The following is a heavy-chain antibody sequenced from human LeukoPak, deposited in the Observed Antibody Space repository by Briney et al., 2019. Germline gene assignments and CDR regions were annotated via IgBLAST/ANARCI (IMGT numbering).Heavy chain of an antibody. CDR2: INPNSGGT. Sequence: GASXXVSCKASGYTFTGYYMHWVRQAPGQGLEWMGRINPNSGGTNYAQKFQGRVTITRDTSISTAYMELSRLRSDDTAVYYCARDPGDNWNDMDYWGQGTLVTVSS. V-gene: IGHV1-2*06. D-gene: IGHD1-1*01. J-gene: IGHJ4*02. CDR3: ARDPGDNWNDMDY. CDR1: GYTFTGYY.